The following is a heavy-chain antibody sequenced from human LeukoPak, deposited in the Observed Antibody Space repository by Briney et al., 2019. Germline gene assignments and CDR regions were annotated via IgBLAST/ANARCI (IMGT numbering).Heavy chain of an antibody. CDR1: GGSISSYY. D-gene: IGHD3-10*01. Sequence: PPETLSLTCTVSGGSISSYYWSWIRQPPGKGLEWIGYIYYSGSTNYNPSLKSRVTISVDTSKNQFSLKLSSVTAADTAVYYCARDSPPIGEWGQGTLVTVSS. CDR3: ARDSPPIGE. J-gene: IGHJ4*02. V-gene: IGHV4-59*01. CDR2: IYYSGST.